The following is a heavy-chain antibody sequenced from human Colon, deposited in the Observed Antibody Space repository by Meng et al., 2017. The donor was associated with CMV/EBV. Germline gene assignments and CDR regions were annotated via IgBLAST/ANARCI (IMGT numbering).Heavy chain of an antibody. CDR1: GFTFSSYA. Sequence: GESLKISCAASGFTFSSYAMHWVRQAPGKGLEWVAVISYDGSNKYYADSVKGRFTISRDNSKNTLYLQMNSLRAEDTAVYYCARGTSRKVDLRLIRGPADYWGQGTLVTVSS. CDR3: ARGTSRKVDLRLIRGPADY. V-gene: IGHV3-30-3*01. D-gene: IGHD3-10*01. J-gene: IGHJ4*02. CDR2: ISYDGSNK.